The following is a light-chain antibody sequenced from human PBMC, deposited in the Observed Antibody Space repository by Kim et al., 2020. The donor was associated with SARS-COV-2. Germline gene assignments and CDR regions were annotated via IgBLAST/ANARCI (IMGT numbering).Light chain of an antibody. Sequence: SPGERATLSCRASQSVTNCLNWYQQKPGQAPRLLIYRASNRATGIPARFSGSGSGTDFSLTISSLEPEDFAVYYCQQRNNWPAVTFGGGTKVDIK. CDR2: RAS. J-gene: IGKJ4*01. CDR1: QSVTNC. CDR3: QQRNNWPAVT. V-gene: IGKV3-11*01.